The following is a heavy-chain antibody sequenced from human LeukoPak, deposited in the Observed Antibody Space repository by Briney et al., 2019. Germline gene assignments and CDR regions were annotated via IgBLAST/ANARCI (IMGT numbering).Heavy chain of an antibody. Sequence: GGSLRLSRAASGFTFSSYGMHWVRQAPGKRLEWVAVISYDGSNKYYADSVKGRFTISRDNSKNTLYLQMNSLRAEDTAVYYCAKGREGGGYYYDSSGYTIPPGYFDYWGQGTLVTVSS. D-gene: IGHD3-22*01. CDR3: AKGREGGGYYYDSSGYTIPPGYFDY. CDR1: GFTFSSYG. J-gene: IGHJ4*02. CDR2: ISYDGSNK. V-gene: IGHV3-30*18.